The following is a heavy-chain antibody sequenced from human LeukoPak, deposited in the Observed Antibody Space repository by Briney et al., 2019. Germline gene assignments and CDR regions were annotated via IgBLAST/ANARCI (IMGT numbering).Heavy chain of an antibody. D-gene: IGHD3-10*01. CDR1: GGSISSYY. V-gene: IGHV4-59*01. CDR3: ARTYYYGSGSYYYAFDI. CDR2: IYYSGST. J-gene: IGHJ3*02. Sequence: SETLSLTCTVSGGSISSYYWSWIRQPPGKGLEWIGYIYYSGSTNYNPSLKSRVTISVDTSKNQFSLKLSSVTAADTAVYYCARTYYYGSGSYYYAFDIWGQGTMVTVSS.